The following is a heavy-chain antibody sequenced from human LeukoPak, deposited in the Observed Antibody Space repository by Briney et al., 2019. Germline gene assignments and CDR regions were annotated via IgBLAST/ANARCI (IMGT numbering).Heavy chain of an antibody. J-gene: IGHJ4*02. D-gene: IGHD4-17*01. V-gene: IGHV3-21*01. CDR3: LPTAEKIDS. CDR2: IGSSGTYI. CDR1: GFAFSSYS. Sequence: GGSLRLSCAASGFAFSSYSMNWVRQAPGKGLEWVSAIGSSGTYIYYADSVKGRFIISRDNAKNSLSLQMNSLRAEDTAVYYCLPTAEKIDSWGQGTLVTVSS.